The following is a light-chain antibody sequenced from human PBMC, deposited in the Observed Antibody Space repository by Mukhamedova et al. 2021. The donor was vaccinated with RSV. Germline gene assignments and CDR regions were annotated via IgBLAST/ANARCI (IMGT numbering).Light chain of an antibody. J-gene: IGKJ3*01. CDR2: AAS. V-gene: IGKV1-39*01. CDR3: QQSKSLPFT. Sequence: WYQRRVHGKAPKPLIFAASSLQSGVPSRFSGSASGTDFTPTISSLQREDFATYFCQQSKSLPFTFGPGTKVDIK.